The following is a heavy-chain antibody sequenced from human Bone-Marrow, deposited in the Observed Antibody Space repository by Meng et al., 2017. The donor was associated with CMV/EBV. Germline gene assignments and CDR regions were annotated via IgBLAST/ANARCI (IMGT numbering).Heavy chain of an antibody. Sequence: GGSLRLSCAASGFTVSTNYMSWVRQAPGKGLEWVSVIYSGGSTYYADSVKGRFTISRDNSKNTLYLQMNSLRAEDTAVYYCAEDLGYDNPRGWFDPWGQGTLVTVSS. CDR2: IYSGGST. V-gene: IGHV3-53*01. D-gene: IGHD3-22*01. CDR3: AEDLGYDNPRGWFDP. J-gene: IGHJ5*02. CDR1: GFTVSTNY.